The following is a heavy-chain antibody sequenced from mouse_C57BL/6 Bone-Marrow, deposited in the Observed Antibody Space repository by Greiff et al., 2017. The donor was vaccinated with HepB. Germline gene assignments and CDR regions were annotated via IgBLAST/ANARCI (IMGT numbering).Heavy chain of an antibody. V-gene: IGHV1-5*01. J-gene: IGHJ4*01. CDR3: TRGGDYDYGYAMDY. Sequence: EVQLQQSGTVLARPGASVKMSCKTSGYTFTSYWMHWVKKGPGQGLEWIGAIYPGISETSYNQKFKGKANLTAVTSASTAYMELSSLTNEDSAVYYCTRGGDYDYGYAMDYWGQGTSVTVSS. CDR1: GYTFTSYW. D-gene: IGHD2-4*01. CDR2: IYPGISET.